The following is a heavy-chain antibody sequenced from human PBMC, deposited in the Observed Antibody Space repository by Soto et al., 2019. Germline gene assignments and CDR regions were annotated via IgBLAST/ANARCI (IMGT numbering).Heavy chain of an antibody. CDR3: ARGIWVATTASYYFDY. Sequence: ASVKVSCKVSGYTLTELSMHWVLRALGQRPEWMGWINAGNGNTKYSQKFQDRFTITRDTSANTAYMDLRSLTSEDTAVYYCARGIWVATTASYYFDYWGQGTQVTVSS. D-gene: IGHD5-12*01. CDR1: GYTLTELS. J-gene: IGHJ4*02. V-gene: IGHV1-3*01. CDR2: INAGNGNT.